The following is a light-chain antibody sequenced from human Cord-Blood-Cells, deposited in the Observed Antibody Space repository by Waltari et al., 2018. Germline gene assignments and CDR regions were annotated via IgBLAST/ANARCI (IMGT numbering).Light chain of an antibody. CDR1: QSVSSSY. V-gene: IGKV3-20*01. CDR2: GAS. Sequence: EIVLTQSPGTLSLSPGESATLSCRASQSVSSSYLAWYQQKPGQAPRLLFYGASSRAAGIPDRFSGSGSGTDFTLTISRLEPEDFAVYYCQQYGRSPPYSFGQGTKLEIK. CDR3: QQYGRSPPYS. J-gene: IGKJ2*03.